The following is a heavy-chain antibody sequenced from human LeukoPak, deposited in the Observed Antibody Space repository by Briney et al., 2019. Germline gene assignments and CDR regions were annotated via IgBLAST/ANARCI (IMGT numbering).Heavy chain of an antibody. Sequence: GGSLRLSCAASGFTFSDYYMSWIRQAPGKGLEWVSYISSSGSTIYYADSVKGRFTISRDNAKNSLYLQMNSLRAEDTAVYYCARQPQSYYGSYWGSLITPFDIWGQGTMVTVSS. D-gene: IGHD3-10*01. CDR1: GFTFSDYY. J-gene: IGHJ3*02. CDR2: ISSSGSTI. CDR3: ARQPQSYYGSYWGSLITPFDI. V-gene: IGHV3-11*01.